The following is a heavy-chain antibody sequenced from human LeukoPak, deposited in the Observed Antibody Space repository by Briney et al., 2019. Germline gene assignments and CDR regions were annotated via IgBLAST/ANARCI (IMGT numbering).Heavy chain of an antibody. Sequence: PSETLSHTCTVSGGSISSGGYYWSWIRQHPGKGLEWIGYIYYSGSTYYNPSLKSRVTISVDTSKNQFSLKLSSVTAADTAVYYCARVSGSYYIPLLGHSPDLKSRGDYWGQGTLVTVSS. V-gene: IGHV4-31*03. CDR3: ARVSGSYYIPLLGHSPDLKSRGDY. CDR2: IYYSGST. CDR1: GGSISSGGYY. J-gene: IGHJ4*02. D-gene: IGHD3-10*01.